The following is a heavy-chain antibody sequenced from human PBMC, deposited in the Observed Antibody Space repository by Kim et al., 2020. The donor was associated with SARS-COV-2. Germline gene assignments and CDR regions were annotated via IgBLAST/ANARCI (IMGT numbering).Heavy chain of an antibody. Sequence: YTDSMKGRFTISRDHAKNSMYLQMNSLRAEDTALYYCAKIRWDFTAYGMDVWGPGTTVTVSS. J-gene: IGHJ6*02. D-gene: IGHD2-8*02. V-gene: IGHV3-9*01. CDR3: AKIRWDFTAYGMDV.